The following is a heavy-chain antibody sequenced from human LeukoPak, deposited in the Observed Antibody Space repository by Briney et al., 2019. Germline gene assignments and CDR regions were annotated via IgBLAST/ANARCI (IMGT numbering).Heavy chain of an antibody. Sequence: GASVKVSCKASGYTFTSYGISWVRQAPGQGLEWMGGIIPIFGTANYAQKFQGRVTITADESTSTAYMELSSLRSEDTAVYYCARSVAGSYLAYYFDYWGQGTLVTVSS. J-gene: IGHJ4*02. CDR3: ARSVAGSYLAYYFDY. CDR2: IIPIFGTA. CDR1: GYTFTSYG. V-gene: IGHV1-69*13. D-gene: IGHD1-26*01.